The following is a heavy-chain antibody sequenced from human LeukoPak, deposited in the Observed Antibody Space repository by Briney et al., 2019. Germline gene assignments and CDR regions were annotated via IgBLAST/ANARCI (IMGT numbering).Heavy chain of an antibody. CDR1: GFTVSSNY. V-gene: IGHV3-48*01. J-gene: IGHJ4*02. CDR2: ISSSSSTI. Sequence: GGSLRLSCAASGFTVSSNYMSWVRQAPGKGLEWVSYISSSSSTIYYADSVKGRFTISRDNAKNSLYLQMNSLTAEDTAVYYCARGSYCSSTSCRYFEDWGQGTLVTVSS. D-gene: IGHD2-2*01. CDR3: ARGSYCSSTSCRYFED.